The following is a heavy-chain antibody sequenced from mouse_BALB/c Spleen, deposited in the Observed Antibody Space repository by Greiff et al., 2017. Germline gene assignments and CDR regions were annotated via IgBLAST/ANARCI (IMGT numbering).Heavy chain of an antibody. CDR3: ARWAYYAYYYAMDY. CDR2: ISYSGST. Sequence: DVQLQESGPSLVKPSQTLSLTCSVTGDSITSGYWHWIRKFPGNKLEYMGYISYSGSTYYNPSLKSRISITRDTSKNQYYLQLNSVTTEDTATYYSARWAYYAYYYAMDYWGQGTSVTVSS. D-gene: IGHD2-10*01. CDR1: GDSITSGY. V-gene: IGHV3-8*02. J-gene: IGHJ4*01.